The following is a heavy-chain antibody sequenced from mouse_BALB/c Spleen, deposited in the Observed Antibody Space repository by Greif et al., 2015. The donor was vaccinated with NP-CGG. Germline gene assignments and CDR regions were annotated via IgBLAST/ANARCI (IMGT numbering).Heavy chain of an antibody. CDR1: GFTFSSYG. CDR3: ARHKGYDDYDVRFAY. J-gene: IGHJ3*01. CDR2: ISSGGSYT. D-gene: IGHD2-3*01. Sequence: EVKLVESGGDLVKPGGSLKLSCAASGFTFSSYGMSWVRQTPDKRLEWVATISSGGSYTYYPDSVKGRFTISRDNAKNTLYLQMSSLKSEDTAMYYCARHKGYDDYDVRFAYWGQGTLVTVSA. V-gene: IGHV5-6*01.